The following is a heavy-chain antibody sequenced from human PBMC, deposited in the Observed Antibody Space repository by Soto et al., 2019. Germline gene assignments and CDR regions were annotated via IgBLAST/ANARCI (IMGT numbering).Heavy chain of an antibody. D-gene: IGHD6-19*01. CDR1: GGSFSGYY. J-gene: IGHJ4*02. Sequence: PSETLSLTCDVYGGSFSGYYWSWIRQPPGKGLEWIGEVNHSGSTNYNPSLKSRVTISVDTSKNQFSLKLSSVTAADTAVYDCAKESRAVAGTTVFDYWGQGTLVTVSS. CDR3: AKESRAVAGTTVFDY. CDR2: VNHSGST. V-gene: IGHV4-34*01.